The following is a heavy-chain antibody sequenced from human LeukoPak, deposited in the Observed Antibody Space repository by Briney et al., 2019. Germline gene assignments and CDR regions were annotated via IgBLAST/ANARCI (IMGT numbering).Heavy chain of an antibody. V-gene: IGHV3-20*04. CDR3: AKGGSGSYGDYFDY. CDR1: GFTFNDYG. J-gene: IGHJ4*02. CDR2: MNWNGGNT. Sequence: PGGSLRLSCAASGFTFNDYGMSWVRQAPGKGLEWVSGMNWNGGNTGYADSVKGRFTISRDNAKNSLYLQMNSLRAEDTALYYCAKGGSGSYGDYFDYWGQGTLVTVPS. D-gene: IGHD3-10*01.